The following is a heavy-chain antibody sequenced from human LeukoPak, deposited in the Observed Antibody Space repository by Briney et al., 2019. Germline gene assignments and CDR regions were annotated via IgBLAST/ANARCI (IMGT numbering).Heavy chain of an antibody. CDR1: GFTFSDYS. CDR3: AKDQPRQPYYYDSSGYYCHY. Sequence: PGGTLRLSCAASGFTFSDYSMNWVRQPRGKGLEGCSSISSSSSHTYYADSVTGRFTISRDNAKNSLYLQMNSLRAEDTAVYYCAKDQPRQPYYYDSSGYYCHYWGQGTLVTVSS. CDR2: ISSSSSHT. D-gene: IGHD3-22*01. J-gene: IGHJ4*02. V-gene: IGHV3-21*01.